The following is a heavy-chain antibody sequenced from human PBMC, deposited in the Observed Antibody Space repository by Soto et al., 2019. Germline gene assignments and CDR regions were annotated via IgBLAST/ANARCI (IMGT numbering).Heavy chain of an antibody. J-gene: IGHJ4*02. D-gene: IGHD6-6*01. CDR1: GFTFSSYA. CDR2: ISGSGGST. CDR3: AKVGQLGRSDY. V-gene: IGHV3-23*01. Sequence: PGGSLRLSFAAPGFTFSSYALSWVRQAPGKGLEWGSAISGSGGSTYYADSVKGRFTISRDNSKNTLYLQMNSLRAEDTAVYYCAKVGQLGRSDYWGQGTLVTVSS.